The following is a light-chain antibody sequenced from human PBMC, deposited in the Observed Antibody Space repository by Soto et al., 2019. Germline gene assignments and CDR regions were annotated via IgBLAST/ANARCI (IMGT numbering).Light chain of an antibody. CDR3: CSYAHSSNYV. CDR1: SSDVGRYNL. J-gene: IGLJ1*01. CDR2: EDN. Sequence: QSVLTQPASVSGSPGQSITVSCTGTSSDVGRYNLVSWYQQHPGKAPKLMIYEDNKRPSGVSNRFSGYKSGNTASLTISGLQNEDEADYYCCSYAHSSNYVFGTGTSSPS. V-gene: IGLV2-23*01.